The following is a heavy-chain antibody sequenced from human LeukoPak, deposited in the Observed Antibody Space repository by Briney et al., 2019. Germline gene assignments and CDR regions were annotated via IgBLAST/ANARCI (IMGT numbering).Heavy chain of an antibody. Sequence: PGGSLRLSCAASGFTFSSYSMNWVRQAPGKGLEWVSYISSSSSTIYYADSVKGRFTISRDNAKNSPYLQMNSLRAEDTAVYYCARDNIPPFSYYDFWSGYHPNYYYYGMDVWGQGTTVTVSS. D-gene: IGHD3-3*01. V-gene: IGHV3-48*01. J-gene: IGHJ6*02. CDR3: ARDNIPPFSYYDFWSGYHPNYYYYGMDV. CDR1: GFTFSSYS. CDR2: ISSSSSTI.